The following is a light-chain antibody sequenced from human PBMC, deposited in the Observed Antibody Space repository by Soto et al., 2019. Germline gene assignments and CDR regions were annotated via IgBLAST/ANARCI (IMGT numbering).Light chain of an antibody. CDR1: SSDVGSYNL. Sequence: QSALTQPASVSGSPGQSITISCTGTSSDVGSYNLVSWYQQHPGKAPKLMIYEGSKRPSGVSNRFSGSKSGNTASLTISGLQAEDEADYYCSSYSSTKTRVFGTGTKVTVL. V-gene: IGLV2-14*02. CDR2: EGS. CDR3: SSYSSTKTRV. J-gene: IGLJ1*01.